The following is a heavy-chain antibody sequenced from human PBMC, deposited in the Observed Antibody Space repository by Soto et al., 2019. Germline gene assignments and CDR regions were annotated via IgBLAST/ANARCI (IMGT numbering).Heavy chain of an antibody. V-gene: IGHV4-59*01. CDR1: GDSISSYY. D-gene: IGHD5-12*01. Sequence: QVQLQESGPRLVKPSETLSLTCTVSGDSISSYYWSWIRQPPGKGLEWIGYIYYSGSTNYNPSLKSLVTIAVDTPKNQFSLTLPSVTAADTAVYYCARGVATIGPWGPGTLVTVSS. CDR3: ARGVATIGP. CDR2: IYYSGST. J-gene: IGHJ5*02.